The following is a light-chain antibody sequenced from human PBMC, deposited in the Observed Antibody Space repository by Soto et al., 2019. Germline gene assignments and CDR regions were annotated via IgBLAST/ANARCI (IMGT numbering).Light chain of an antibody. CDR3: QQFGSSPWT. Sequence: EVVLTQSPGTLSLSPAETATLSCRASQSVSSSYIAWYQQSPGQAPRLLIYGAYNRATGIPDRFSGNGSGRDFSLTISRLQPEDFAVYYCQQFGSSPWTFGQGTKVDIK. J-gene: IGKJ1*01. V-gene: IGKV3-20*01. CDR1: QSVSSSY. CDR2: GAY.